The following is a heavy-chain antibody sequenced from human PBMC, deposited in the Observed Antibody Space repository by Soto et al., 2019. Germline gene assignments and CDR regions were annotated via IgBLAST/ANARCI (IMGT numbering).Heavy chain of an antibody. Sequence: EVQMVESGGGLVEPGESLGLSCAATGFTFKNAWMNWVRQAPGKGLEWVGRIKSKIDGGTGDYAATGKGRFTISRDDSKNTLSLQMNSLKTEVTAVYYCTTTVGNWGQGTLVTVSS. CDR2: IKSKIDGGTG. D-gene: IGHD1-1*01. J-gene: IGHJ4*02. CDR3: TTTVGN. V-gene: IGHV3-15*07. CDR1: GFTFKNAW.